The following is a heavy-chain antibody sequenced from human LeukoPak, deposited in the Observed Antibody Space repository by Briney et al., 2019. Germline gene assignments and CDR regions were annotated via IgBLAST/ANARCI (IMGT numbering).Heavy chain of an antibody. V-gene: IGHV3-23*01. CDR1: GFTFSSYA. D-gene: IGHD6-19*01. CDR2: ISHRGGST. Sequence: GGSLRLSCAASGFTFSSYAMNWVRQAPGKGLEWVSDISHRGGSTYYADSVKGRFSLSRDNSKNTLYLQMNSLRAEDTAVYYCAKVANSPRPVAATGKGFDSWGQGTLVTVSS. CDR3: AKVANSPRPVAATGKGFDS. J-gene: IGHJ4*02.